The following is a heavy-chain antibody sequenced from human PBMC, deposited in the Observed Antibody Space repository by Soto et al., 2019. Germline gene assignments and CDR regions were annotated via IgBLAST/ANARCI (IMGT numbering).Heavy chain of an antibody. V-gene: IGHV3-30-3*01. CDR1: GFTFSSYA. J-gene: IGHJ6*02. CDR3: ATEMGYCSGGSCGHTDGMDV. Sequence: GGSLRLSCAASGFTFSSYAMHWVRQAPCKGLEWVAVISYDGSNKYYADSVKGRFTISRDNSKNTLYLQMNSLRAEDTAVYYCATEMGYCSGGSCGHTDGMDVWGQGTTVTVSS. CDR2: ISYDGSNK. D-gene: IGHD2-15*01.